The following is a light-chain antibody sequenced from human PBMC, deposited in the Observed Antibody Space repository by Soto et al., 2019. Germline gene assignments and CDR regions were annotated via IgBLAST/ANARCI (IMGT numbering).Light chain of an antibody. Sequence: EIVLTQSPATLSLSPGERATLSCWASQSVGSYLAWYQQKPGQAPRLLIYDASSRATGIPARFTGSGSGTDFTLTISSLEPEDLAVYYCQQRTNWPLTFGGGTKVEIK. CDR1: QSVGSY. J-gene: IGKJ4*01. CDR2: DAS. V-gene: IGKV3-11*01. CDR3: QQRTNWPLT.